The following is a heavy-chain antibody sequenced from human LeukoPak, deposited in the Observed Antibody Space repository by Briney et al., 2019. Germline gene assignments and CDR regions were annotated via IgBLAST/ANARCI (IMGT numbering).Heavy chain of an antibody. D-gene: IGHD3-10*01. J-gene: IGHJ5*02. CDR2: IYYSGST. CDR3: PSLKSQLTISVAPSTTQFSLKLISVPAADTAVYYCARGPARGYYCSGGSCYLEWFDL. V-gene: IGHV4-31*03. CDR1: GGSIRGGGYY. Sequence: SGTLSLTCTVSGGSIRGGGYYWGWVRQHPGRGMEWVGYIYYSGSTYNNPSRKSGVTISVNTPKKQCSLKNRAVTAADAGMYYYPSLKSQLTISVAPSTTQFSLKLISVPAADTAVYYCARGPARGYYCSGGSCYLEWFDLWGQGTLVTVSS.